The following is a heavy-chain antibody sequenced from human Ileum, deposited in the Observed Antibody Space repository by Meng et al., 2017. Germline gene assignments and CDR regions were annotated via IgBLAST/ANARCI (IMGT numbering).Heavy chain of an antibody. D-gene: IGHD2-21*02. V-gene: IGHV4-34*02. CDR3: RLAYCIGDCGDY. Sequence: QVQLQQWGAGLLKPSETLSLTCASYGGSFSHYDCNWIRQFPGKGLEWIGQINHSGSSNYNPSLSSRVTISADLSKSQSSLKLSSVTAADTAVYYCRLAYCIGDCGDYWGQGTLVTVSS. CDR1: GGSFSHYD. CDR2: INHSGSS. J-gene: IGHJ4*02.